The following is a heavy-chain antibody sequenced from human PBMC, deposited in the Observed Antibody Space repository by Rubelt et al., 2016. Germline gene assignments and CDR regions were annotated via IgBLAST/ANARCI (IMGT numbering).Heavy chain of an antibody. D-gene: IGHD6-19*01. CDR3: AKDNIAVAGTLDY. V-gene: IGHV3-23*01. CDR1: GFTFSSYA. Sequence: GFTFSSYAMSWVRQAPGKGLEWVSGISASGGITYYADSVKGRFTISRDYSKNTLYLQLNSLRAEDTAVYYCAKDNIAVAGTLDYWGQGTLVTVSS. CDR2: ISASGGIT. J-gene: IGHJ4*02.